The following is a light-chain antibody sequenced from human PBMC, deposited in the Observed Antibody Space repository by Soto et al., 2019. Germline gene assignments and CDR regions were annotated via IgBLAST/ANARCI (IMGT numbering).Light chain of an antibody. CDR3: QEHGSPAGALWRSET. CDR2: GAS. V-gene: IGKV3-20*01. J-gene: IGKJ4*02. CDR1: QSVSSSY. Sequence: VLTQKQSNLSLSPGERAALSCRGSQSVSSSYLAWYQQNHGPAPRPLIHGASSRATGIPDRFSRSGSGTDFTLTISRLEPEDLEVYYWQEHGSPAGALWRSETSGG.